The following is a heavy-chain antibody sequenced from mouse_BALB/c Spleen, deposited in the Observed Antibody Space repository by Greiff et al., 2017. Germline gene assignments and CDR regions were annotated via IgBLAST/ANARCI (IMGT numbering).Heavy chain of an antibody. Sequence: VQLKESGAELVRSGASVKLSCTASGFNIKDYYMHWVKQRPEQGLEWIGWIDPENGDTEYAPKFQGKATMTADTSSNTAYLQLSSLTSEDTAVYYCSITTASYAMDYWGQGTSVTVSS. J-gene: IGHJ4*01. V-gene: IGHV14-4*02. CDR1: GFNIKDYY. CDR3: SITTASYAMDY. CDR2: IDPENGDT. D-gene: IGHD1-2*01.